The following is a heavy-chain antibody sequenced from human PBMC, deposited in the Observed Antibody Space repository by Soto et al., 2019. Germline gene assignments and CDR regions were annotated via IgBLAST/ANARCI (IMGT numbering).Heavy chain of an antibody. J-gene: IGHJ4*02. CDR1: GNSISSSNW. Sequence: SETLSLTCAVSGNSISSSNWWRRVRQPPVKGLDWIGEIHHTGITNYNPSLRSRVTISVDKSKNQFSLTLSSVTAADTAVYYCARDVGYFYDDRAAGHFDFWGQGTLVT. V-gene: IGHV4-4*02. CDR2: IHHTGIT. CDR3: ARDVGYFYDDRAAGHFDF. D-gene: IGHD3-22*01.